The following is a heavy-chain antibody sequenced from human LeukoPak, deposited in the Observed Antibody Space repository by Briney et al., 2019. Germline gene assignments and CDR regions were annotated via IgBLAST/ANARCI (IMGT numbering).Heavy chain of an antibody. CDR2: FYYSGST. D-gene: IGHD3-10*01. V-gene: IGHV4-39*01. J-gene: IGHJ4*02. Sequence: SETLSLTCTVSGGSITSSNYYWGWIRQPPGKGLEWIGSFYYSGSTNYNPSLKSRVTISVDTSKNQFSLKLSSVTAADTAVYYCVYYYGSGSVEYWGKGTLVTVSS. CDR1: GGSITSSNYY. CDR3: VYYYGSGSVEY.